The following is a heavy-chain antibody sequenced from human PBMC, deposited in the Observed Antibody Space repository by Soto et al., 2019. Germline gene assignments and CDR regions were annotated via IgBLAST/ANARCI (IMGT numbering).Heavy chain of an antibody. Sequence: SETLSLTCTVSGGSISSGGYYWSWIRQHPGKGLEWIGYIYYSGSTYYNPSLKSRVTISVDTSKNQFSLKLSSVTVADTAVYYCARQHYADAFDIWGQGTMVTVSS. J-gene: IGHJ3*02. V-gene: IGHV4-31*03. CDR1: GGSISSGGYY. CDR2: IYYSGST. CDR3: ARQHYADAFDI. D-gene: IGHD2-2*01.